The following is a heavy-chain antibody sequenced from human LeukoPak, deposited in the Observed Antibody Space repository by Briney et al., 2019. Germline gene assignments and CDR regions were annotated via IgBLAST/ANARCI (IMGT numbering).Heavy chain of an antibody. CDR3: AKEVTHGIEYSSSWLQGDLYYYGMDV. V-gene: IGHV3-23*01. Sequence: PGGSLRLSCAASGFTFSSYAMSWVRQAPGKGLEWVSAISGSGGSTYYADSVKGRFTISRDNSKNTLYLQMNSLRAEDTTVYYCAKEVTHGIEYSSSWLQGDLYYYGMDVWGQGTTVTVSS. CDR2: ISGSGGST. J-gene: IGHJ6*02. CDR1: GFTFSSYA. D-gene: IGHD6-13*01.